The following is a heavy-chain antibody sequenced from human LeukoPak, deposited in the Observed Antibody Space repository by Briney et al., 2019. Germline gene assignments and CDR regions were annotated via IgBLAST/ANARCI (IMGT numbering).Heavy chain of an antibody. V-gene: IGHV3-23*01. CDR3: ATGKGGSSWSVDY. CDR2: ISGSGGST. D-gene: IGHD6-13*01. J-gene: IGHJ4*02. CDR1: GSTFSSYA. Sequence: GGSLRLSCAASGSTFSSYAMSWVRQAPGKGLEWVSAISGSGGSTYYADSVKGRFTISRDNSKNTLYLQMNSLRAEDTAVYYCATGKGGSSWSVDYWGQGTLVTVSS.